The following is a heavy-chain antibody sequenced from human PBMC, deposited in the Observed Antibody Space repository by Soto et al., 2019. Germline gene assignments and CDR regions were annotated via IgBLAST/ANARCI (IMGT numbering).Heavy chain of an antibody. CDR3: ARDPDYGTNSGLGLVDY. V-gene: IGHV1-69*06. J-gene: IGHJ4*02. Sequence: QVQLVQSGAEVKKPGSSVKVSCKASGGPFSDYSINWVRQAPGQGLEWMGGIIPIFATPNYAQKFQGRVTIPADKSTSTAYVDLSNLTPEDSAICFCARDPDYGTNSGLGLVDYWGQGTLVTGTS. CDR1: GGPFSDYS. D-gene: IGHD4-17*01. CDR2: IIPIFATP.